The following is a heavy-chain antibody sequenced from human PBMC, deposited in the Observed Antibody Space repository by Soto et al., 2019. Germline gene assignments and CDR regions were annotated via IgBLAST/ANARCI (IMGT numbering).Heavy chain of an antibody. D-gene: IGHD2-21*02. J-gene: IGHJ4*02. Sequence: GGSLRLSCAASGFTFSSYAMHWVRQAPGKGLEWVAVISYDGSNKYYADSVKGRFTISRDNSKNTLYLQMNSLRAEDTAVYYCARDLTEVVTAILDYWGQGTLVTVSS. CDR1: GFTFSSYA. CDR2: ISYDGSNK. V-gene: IGHV3-30-3*01. CDR3: ARDLTEVVTAILDY.